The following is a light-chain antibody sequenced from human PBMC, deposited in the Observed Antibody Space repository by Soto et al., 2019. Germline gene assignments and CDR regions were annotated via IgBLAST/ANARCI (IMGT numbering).Light chain of an antibody. CDR3: QSRSTWPLT. Sequence: EIVLTQSPATLSLSPGEGATLSCRASQSVSSYLAWYQQKPGQAPRLLIYDAYNRATGIPARFSGSGSGTDFTLTISSLEPEDFAVYYCQSRSTWPLTFGGVNKVEIK. CDR2: DAY. CDR1: QSVSSY. V-gene: IGKV3-11*01. J-gene: IGKJ4*01.